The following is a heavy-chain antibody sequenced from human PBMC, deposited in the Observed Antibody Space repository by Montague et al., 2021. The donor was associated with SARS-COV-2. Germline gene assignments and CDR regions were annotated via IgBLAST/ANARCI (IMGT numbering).Heavy chain of an antibody. CDR1: GFPFSSFA. CDR3: AKLPGGYCRGGYCYFDS. Sequence: SRSLSLSASGFPFSSFAMGWVHQAPGKGLEWVSVIYNGGRSTEYADSVKGRFTISRDDSVNTLYLQMNSLRAEDTAMYYCAKLPGGYCRGGYCYFDSWGQGTLVTVSP. CDR2: IYNGGRST. D-gene: IGHD2-15*01. V-gene: IGHV3-23*03. J-gene: IGHJ4*02.